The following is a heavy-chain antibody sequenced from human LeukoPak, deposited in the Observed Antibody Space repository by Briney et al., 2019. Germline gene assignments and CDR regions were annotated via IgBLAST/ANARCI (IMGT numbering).Heavy chain of an antibody. CDR1: GGSISSSSYY. CDR3: ARGSLAYFDY. CDR2: IYYSGST. J-gene: IGHJ4*02. Sequence: NTSETLSLTCTVSGGSISSSSYYWGWIRQPPGKGLEWIGSIYYSGSTYYNPSLKSRVTISVDTSKNQFSLKLSSVTAADTAVYYCARGSLAYFDYWGQGTLVTVSS. V-gene: IGHV4-39*01.